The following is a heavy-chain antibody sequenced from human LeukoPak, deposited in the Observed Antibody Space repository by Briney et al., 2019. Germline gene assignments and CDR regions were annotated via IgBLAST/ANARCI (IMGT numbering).Heavy chain of an antibody. V-gene: IGHV4-59*08. CDR3: ARQEYTSSWIDY. CDR2: IYYSGST. D-gene: IGHD6-13*01. J-gene: IGHJ4*02. CDR1: SGSVTGYF. Sequence: SETLSLNCTVSSGSVTGYFWSWIRQPPGKGLEWIGYIYYSGSTNYNPSLKSRVTISVDTSKNQFSLKLSSVTAADTAVYYCARQEYTSSWIDYWGQGTLVTVSS.